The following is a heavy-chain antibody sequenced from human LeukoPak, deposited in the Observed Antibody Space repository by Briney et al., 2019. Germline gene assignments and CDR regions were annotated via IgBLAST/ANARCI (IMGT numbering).Heavy chain of an antibody. CDR1: GFTFSDYG. V-gene: IGHV3-30*03. J-gene: IGHJ4*02. Sequence: GGSLRLSCEASGFTFSDYGMHWVSQAPGKGLEWVAVVSADGSNKQYADSVKGRFTISRDNAKNSLYLQMNSLRAEDTAVYYCARTSSSSIFFDYWGQGTLVTVSS. CDR2: VSADGSNK. D-gene: IGHD6-6*01. CDR3: ARTSSSSIFFDY.